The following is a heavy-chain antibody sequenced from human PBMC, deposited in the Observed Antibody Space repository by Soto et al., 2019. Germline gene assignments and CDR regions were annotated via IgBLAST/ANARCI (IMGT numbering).Heavy chain of an antibody. Sequence: QVQLVESGGGLVKPGGSLRLSCAASGFTFSDYYMSWIRQAPGKGLDWVSYISSSGSTIYYADSVKGRFTISRDNAKNSLYLQMYNLRAEDTAVYHCARASTVTTTYYYYYMDVWGKGTTVTVSS. J-gene: IGHJ6*03. D-gene: IGHD4-17*01. CDR1: GFTFSDYY. CDR2: ISSSGSTI. V-gene: IGHV3-11*01. CDR3: ARASTVTTTYYYYYMDV.